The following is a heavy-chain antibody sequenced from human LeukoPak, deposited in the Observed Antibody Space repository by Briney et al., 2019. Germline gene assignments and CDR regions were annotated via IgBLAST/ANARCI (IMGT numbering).Heavy chain of an antibody. CDR1: GGSISSYY. D-gene: IGHD2-21*02. CDR3: ARQAGTVTAPFDY. V-gene: IGHV4-59*08. Sequence: SETLSLTCTVSGGSISSYYWSWIRQPPGKGLEWIGYIYYSGSTNYNPSLKSRVTISVDTSKNQFPLKLSSVTAADTAVYYCARQAGTVTAPFDYWGQGTLVTVSS. CDR2: IYYSGST. J-gene: IGHJ4*02.